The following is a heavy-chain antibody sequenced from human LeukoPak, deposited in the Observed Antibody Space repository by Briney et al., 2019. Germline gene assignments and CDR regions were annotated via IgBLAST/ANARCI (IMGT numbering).Heavy chain of an antibody. Sequence: GGSLRLSCAASGFTFSTYGMHWVRQAPGKGLEWVAFIRYDESNKYYADSVKGRFTISRDNSKNTLYLQMNSLRAEDTAVHYCSALSQTVSRGLFGELSVDYWGQGTLVTVSS. CDR2: IRYDESNK. CDR1: GFTFSTYG. J-gene: IGHJ4*02. D-gene: IGHD3-10*02. CDR3: SALSQTVSRGLFGELSVDY. V-gene: IGHV3-30*02.